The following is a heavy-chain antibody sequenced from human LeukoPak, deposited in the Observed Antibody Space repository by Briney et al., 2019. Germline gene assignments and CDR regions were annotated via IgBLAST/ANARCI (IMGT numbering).Heavy chain of an antibody. CDR1: GGTFSSYA. CDR2: IIPILGIA. D-gene: IGHD2-2*01. J-gene: IGHJ4*02. Sequence: ASVKVSCKASGGTFSSYAISWVRQAPGQGLEWMGRIIPILGIANYAQKFQGRVTITADKSTSTAYMELSSLRSEDTAVYYCARDWPDCSSTSCCLPYYFDYWGQGTLVTVSS. V-gene: IGHV1-69*04. CDR3: ARDWPDCSSTSCCLPYYFDY.